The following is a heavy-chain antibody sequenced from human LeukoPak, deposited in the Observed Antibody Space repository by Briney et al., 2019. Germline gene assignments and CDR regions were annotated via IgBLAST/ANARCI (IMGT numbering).Heavy chain of an antibody. D-gene: IGHD2-2*01. Sequence: VASVKVSCKASGYTFTGYYMHWVRQAPGQGLEWMGWINPNSGGTNYAQKFQGRVTMTRDTSISTAYMELSRLRSDDTAVYYCASEYCSSTSCYPDYWGQGTLVTVSS. V-gene: IGHV1-2*02. J-gene: IGHJ4*02. CDR3: ASEYCSSTSCYPDY. CDR2: INPNSGGT. CDR1: GYTFTGYY.